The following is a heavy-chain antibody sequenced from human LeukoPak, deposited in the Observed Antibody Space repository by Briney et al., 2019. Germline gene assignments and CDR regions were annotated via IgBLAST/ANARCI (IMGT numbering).Heavy chain of an antibody. CDR3: ARPLQWSIPPSPYAMDV. CDR1: GDSISSYY. Sequence: PSGTLSLTCTVSGDSISSYYWSWIRQPPGKGLEWIGFIYYSGNTNYNPSLKSRVTISVDTSKNQFSLKLSSVTAADTAMYYCARPLQWSIPPSPYAMDVWGQGTTVTVSS. V-gene: IGHV4-59*08. J-gene: IGHJ6*02. D-gene: IGHD3-3*01. CDR2: IYYSGNT.